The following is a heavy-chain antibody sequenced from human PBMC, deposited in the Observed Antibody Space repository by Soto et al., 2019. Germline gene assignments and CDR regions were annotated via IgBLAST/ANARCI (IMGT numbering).Heavy chain of an antibody. CDR2: IYYSGNT. CDR3: ARVTVDTYMIYWSDP. D-gene: IGHD3-16*01. V-gene: IGHV4-61*01. CDR1: GDSVNSGNYY. J-gene: IGHJ5*01. Sequence: ASETLSLTGTVSGDSVNSGNYYWSWMRQPPGKGLEWIGHIYYSGNTNYSPSLKSRIIISLDTTNNQSSLSLNSVTAADTAVYYCARVTVDTYMIYWSDPWGQGTLVTVSS.